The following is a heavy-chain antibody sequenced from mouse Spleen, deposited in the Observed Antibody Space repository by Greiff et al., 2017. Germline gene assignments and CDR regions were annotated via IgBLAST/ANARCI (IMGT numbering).Heavy chain of an antibody. Sequence: EVQLVESGGGLVQPGGSMKLSCVASGFTFSNYWMNWVRQSPEKGLEWVAQIRLKSDNYATHYAESVKGRFTISRDDSKSSVYLQMNNLRAEDTGIYYCTGTRRFYAMDYWGQGTSVTVSS. CDR3: TGTRRFYAMDY. CDR1: GFTFSNYW. CDR2: IRLKSDNYAT. V-gene: IGHV6-3*01. D-gene: IGHD1-1*01. J-gene: IGHJ4*01.